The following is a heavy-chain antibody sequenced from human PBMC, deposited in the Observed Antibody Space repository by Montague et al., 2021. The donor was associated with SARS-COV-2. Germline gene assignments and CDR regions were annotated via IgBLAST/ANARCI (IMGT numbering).Heavy chain of an antibody. CDR1: GGSVRSGSYY. CDR3: AMTAVIRYQYYFDN. Sequence: SETLYLTCSVSGGSVRSGSYYWSWIRQPPGKGLHWIGNVLFTGVTSFNPSLKSRLTMSVDSSKNEFSLNLRSVTAADTAVYYCAMTAVIRYQYYFDNWGQGTVVAVSS. D-gene: IGHD3-16*02. CDR2: VLFTGVT. J-gene: IGHJ4*02. V-gene: IGHV4-61*01.